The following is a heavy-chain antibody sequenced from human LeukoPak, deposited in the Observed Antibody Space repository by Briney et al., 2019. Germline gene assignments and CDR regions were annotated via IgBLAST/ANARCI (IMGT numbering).Heavy chain of an antibody. CDR1: GFTLSSYW. V-gene: IGHV3-7*01. CDR2: IRQDGNDK. CDR3: ARYATSSGSRWLEP. Sequence: PGGSLRLSCAASGFTLSSYWMSWVRQAPGKGLEWAAHIRQDGNDKYYVDSVKGRFTISRDNTKNSLYLQMNSLRAEDTAVYYCARYATSSGSRWLEPWGQGTLVTVSS. D-gene: IGHD6-19*01. J-gene: IGHJ5*02.